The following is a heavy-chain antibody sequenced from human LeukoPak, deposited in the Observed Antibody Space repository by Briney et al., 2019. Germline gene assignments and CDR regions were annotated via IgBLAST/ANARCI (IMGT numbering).Heavy chain of an antibody. Sequence: GGSLRLSCAASGFTFSSYWMSWVRQAPGKGLEWVSVIYSGGSTYYADSVKGRFTISRDNSKNTLYLQMNSLRAEDTAVYYCAREGPDYYDSSGYPSRAFDIWGQGTMVTVSS. CDR2: IYSGGST. D-gene: IGHD3-22*01. J-gene: IGHJ3*02. CDR3: AREGPDYYDSSGYPSRAFDI. CDR1: GFTFSSYW. V-gene: IGHV3-66*01.